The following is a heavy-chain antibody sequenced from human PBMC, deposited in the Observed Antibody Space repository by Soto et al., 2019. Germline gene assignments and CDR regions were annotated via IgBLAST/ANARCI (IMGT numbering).Heavy chain of an antibody. V-gene: IGHV1-69*01. CDR3: XXXXAXXXXXXXXXXXXXP. CDR1: GGTFSXXX. J-gene: IGHJ5*02. CDR2: IIPIFGTA. Sequence: QVQLVQSGXEVKKPGSSVKVSCKASGGTFSXXXXXXXXXXXXXXXXWXGGIIPIFGTANYAQKFQGRVTITADESTSTAYMELSSLRSXDXAXXXXXXXXAXXXXXXXXXXXXXPWGQGTLVTVSS.